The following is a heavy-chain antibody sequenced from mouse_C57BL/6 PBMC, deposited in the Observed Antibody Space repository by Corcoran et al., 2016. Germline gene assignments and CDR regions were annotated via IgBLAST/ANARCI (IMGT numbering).Heavy chain of an antibody. D-gene: IGHD1-1*01. J-gene: IGHJ3*01. CDR2: INTYSGVP. CDR3: ARTDITTVVATRGFFAY. CDR1: GYTFTTYG. V-gene: IGHV9-3*01. Sequence: QIQLVQSGPELKKPGETVKISCKASGYTFTTYGMSWVKQAPGKGLKWMGWINTYSGVPTYADDFKGRFAFSLETSASTAYLQINNLKNEDTATDFCARTDITTVVATRGFFAYWGQGTLVTVSA.